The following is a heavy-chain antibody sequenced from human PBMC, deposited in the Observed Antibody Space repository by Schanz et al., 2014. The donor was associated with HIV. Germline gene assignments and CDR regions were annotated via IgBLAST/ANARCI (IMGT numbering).Heavy chain of an antibody. Sequence: QVHLVESGGGVVQPWRSLRLSCAASGFTFSSYGMHWVRQAPDKGLEWVAGTSYDGRNTYYADSVKGRFSISRDNFKSTVVLQMDNVRVDDTALYFCAKEYVSGWGRQLYPMDVWGQGTTVTVSS. CDR2: TSYDGRNT. CDR3: AKEYVSGWGRQLYPMDV. V-gene: IGHV3-30*18. CDR1: GFTFSSYG. D-gene: IGHD6-19*01. J-gene: IGHJ6*02.